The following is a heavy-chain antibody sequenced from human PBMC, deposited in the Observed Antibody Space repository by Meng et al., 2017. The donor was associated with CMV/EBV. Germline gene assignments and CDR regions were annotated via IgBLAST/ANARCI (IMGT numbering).Heavy chain of an antibody. Sequence: SVKVSCKASGGTFSSYAISWVRQAPGQGLEWMGGIIPIFGTTNYAQKFQGRVTITTDESTSTAYMELSSLRSEDTAVYYCARGYCSSTSCYTSYYYYGMDVWGQGTTVTVSS. CDR3: ARGYCSSTSCYTSYYYYGMDV. D-gene: IGHD2-2*02. CDR2: IIPIFGTT. J-gene: IGHJ6*02. V-gene: IGHV1-69*05. CDR1: GGTFSSYA.